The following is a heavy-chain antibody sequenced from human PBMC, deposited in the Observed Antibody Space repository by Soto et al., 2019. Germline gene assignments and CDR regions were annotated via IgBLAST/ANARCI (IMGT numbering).Heavy chain of an antibody. CDR3: ARARRHNWNYGYYYYGMDV. D-gene: IGHD1-7*01. J-gene: IGHJ6*02. Sequence: SQTLSLTCAISEDSVSSNSAAWNWIRQSPSRGLEWLGRTYYRSKWYNDYAVSVKSRITINPDTSKNQFSLQLNSVTPEDTAVYYCARARRHNWNYGYYYYGMDVWGQGTTVTVSS. CDR1: EDSVSSNSAA. CDR2: TYYRSKWYN. V-gene: IGHV6-1*01.